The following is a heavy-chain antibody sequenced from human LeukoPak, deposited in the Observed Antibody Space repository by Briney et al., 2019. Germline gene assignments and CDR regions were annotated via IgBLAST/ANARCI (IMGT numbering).Heavy chain of an antibody. CDR2: INHSGST. J-gene: IGHJ4*02. CDR1: GGSFSGYY. CDR3: ARGEQTYGDYGFWDY. Sequence: SETLSLTCAVYGGSFSGYYWSWIRQPPGKGLEWIGEINHSGSTYYNPSLKSRVTISVDRSKNQFSLKLSSVTAADTAVYYCARGEQTYGDYGFWDYWGQGTLVTVSS. V-gene: IGHV4-34*01. D-gene: IGHD4-17*01.